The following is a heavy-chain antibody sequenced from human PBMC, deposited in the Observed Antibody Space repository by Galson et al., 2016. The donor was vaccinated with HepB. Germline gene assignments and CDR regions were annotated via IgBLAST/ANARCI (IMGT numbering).Heavy chain of an antibody. V-gene: IGHV3-23*01. Sequence: SLRLSCAASGFSFYSFAMGWVRQAPGKGLEWVSGISDSGGNTWDADSVKGRFIISRDNSQNTLYLQLNRLRAEDTAVYYCAKVPLGERKVTFGTVRRKKGITFFDHWGQGTLVTVSS. D-gene: IGHD3-10*01. CDR3: AKVPLGERKVTFGTVRRKKGITFFDH. CDR2: ISDSGGNT. CDR1: GFSFYSFA. J-gene: IGHJ4*02.